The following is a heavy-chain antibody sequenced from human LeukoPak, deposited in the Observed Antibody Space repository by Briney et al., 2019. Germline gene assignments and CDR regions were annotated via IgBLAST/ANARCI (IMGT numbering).Heavy chain of an antibody. D-gene: IGHD3-3*01. CDR2: ISSSSTYI. CDR1: GFTFSTYS. V-gene: IGHV3-21*01. CDR3: ARHGLGFLEWTIDY. Sequence: GGSLRLSCAASGFTFSTYSMNWGRQAPGKGLEWVSSISSSSTYIYYADSLKGRFTISRDNAKNSLYLQVNSLRAEDTAVYYCARHGLGFLEWTIDYWGQGTLVTVSS. J-gene: IGHJ4*02.